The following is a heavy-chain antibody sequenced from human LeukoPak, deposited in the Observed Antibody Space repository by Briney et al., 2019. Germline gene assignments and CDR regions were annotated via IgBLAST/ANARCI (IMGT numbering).Heavy chain of an antibody. J-gene: IGHJ4*02. Sequence: NSSETLSLTCTVSGGSISSGGYYWSWIRQPPGKGLEWIGYIYHSGSTYYNPSLKSRVTISVDRSKNQFSLKLSSVTAADTAVYYCARDGSWGYLGYWGQGTLVTVSS. D-gene: IGHD2-15*01. CDR3: ARDGSWGYLGY. CDR2: IYHSGST. V-gene: IGHV4-30-2*01. CDR1: GGSISSGGYY.